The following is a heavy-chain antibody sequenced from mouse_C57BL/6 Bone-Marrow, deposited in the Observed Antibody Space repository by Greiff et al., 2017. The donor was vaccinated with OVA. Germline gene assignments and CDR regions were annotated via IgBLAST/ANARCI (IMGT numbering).Heavy chain of an antibody. V-gene: IGHV7-3*01. Sequence: VQLKESGGGLVQPGGSLSLSCAASGFTFTDYYMSWVRQPPGKALEWLGFIRNKANGYTTEYSASVQGRFTISRDNSQSIRYLQMNALRAEDSATYYCASLYYGSSYYARDYWGQGTSLTVSS. D-gene: IGHD1-1*01. CDR1: GFTFTDYY. CDR3: ASLYYGSSYYARDY. J-gene: IGHJ4*01. CDR2: IRNKANGYTT.